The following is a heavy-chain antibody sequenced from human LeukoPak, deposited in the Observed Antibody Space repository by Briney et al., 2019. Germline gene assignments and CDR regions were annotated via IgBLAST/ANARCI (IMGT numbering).Heavy chain of an antibody. CDR2: IYHSGIT. CDR3: ARADPIRYFGYDY. CDR1: GGSISSGGYS. V-gene: IGHV4-30-2*01. J-gene: IGHJ4*02. Sequence: PSRTLSLTCAVSGGSISSGGYSWSWIRQPPGKGLEWIGYIYHSGITYYNPSLKSRVTISVDRSKNQFSLKLSSVTAADTAVYYCARADPIRYFGYDYWGQGTLVTVSS. D-gene: IGHD3-9*01.